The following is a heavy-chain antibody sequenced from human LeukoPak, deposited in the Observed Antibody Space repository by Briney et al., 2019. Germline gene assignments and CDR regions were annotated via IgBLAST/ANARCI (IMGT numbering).Heavy chain of an antibody. V-gene: IGHV4-4*07. CDR2: IDTSGST. CDR3: ARGNDSSGYSEWFDP. Sequence: SETLSLTCTVSGGSISSYYWSWIRQPAGKGLEWIGRIDTSGSTNYNPSLKSRVTMSVDTSKNQFSLKLSSVTAADTAVYYCARGNDSSGYSEWFDPWGQGTLVTVSS. J-gene: IGHJ5*02. D-gene: IGHD3-22*01. CDR1: GGSISSYY.